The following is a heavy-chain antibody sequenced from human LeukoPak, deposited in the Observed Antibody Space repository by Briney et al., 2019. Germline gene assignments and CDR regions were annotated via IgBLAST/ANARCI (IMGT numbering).Heavy chain of an antibody. D-gene: IGHD3-10*01. CDR1: GYIFTNYW. CDR3: ARQSRDGSNTRGYFFDY. V-gene: IGHV5-51*01. J-gene: IGHJ4*02. Sequence: GESLKISCQVSGYIFTNYWIGWFGQCPGKALDPMGISYPADSDTTYSPSFQGQVAISVDKSISTVYLHWSSLKASDTAIYYCARQSRDGSNTRGYFFDYWGQGTLVTVSS. CDR2: SYPADSDT.